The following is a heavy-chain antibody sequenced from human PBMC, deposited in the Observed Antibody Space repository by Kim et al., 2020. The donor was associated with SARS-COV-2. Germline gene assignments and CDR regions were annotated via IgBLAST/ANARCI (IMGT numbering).Heavy chain of an antibody. J-gene: IGHJ5*02. V-gene: IGHV3-23*01. CDR1: GFTFSSYA. D-gene: IGHD6-13*01. CDR3: AKASSSWYRNWFDP. CDR2: ISGSGGST. Sequence: GGSLRLSCAASGFTFSSYAMSWVRQAPGKGLDWVSAISGSGGSTYYADSVKGRFTISRDNSKNTLYLQMNSLRAEDTAVYYCAKASSSWYRNWFDPWGQGTLVTVSS.